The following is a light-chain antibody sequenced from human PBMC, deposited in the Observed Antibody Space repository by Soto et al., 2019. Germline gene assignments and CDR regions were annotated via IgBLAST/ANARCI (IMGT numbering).Light chain of an antibody. V-gene: IGLV2-11*01. CDR3: CSYAGSYTEV. CDR1: SSDVGGYNY. J-gene: IGLJ1*01. CDR2: DVS. Sequence: QSALTQPRSVSGSPGQSVTISCTGTSSDVGGYNYVSWYQQHPGKAPKLMIYDVSKRPSGVPDRFSGSKSGNTASLTISGLQAEDEADYYCCSYAGSYTEVFGTGTKVTLL.